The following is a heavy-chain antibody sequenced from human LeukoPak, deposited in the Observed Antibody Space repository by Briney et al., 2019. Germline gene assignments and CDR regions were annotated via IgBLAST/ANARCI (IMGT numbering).Heavy chain of an antibody. J-gene: IGHJ4*02. Sequence: SSETLSLTCTVSAGSVSNGNYYWSWLRQPPGKALEWIGYIYYTGTTYYIPSLEGRVTISVDTSKNQFSLKLSSVTAADTAVYYCASRRGPRGYSYGPGACFDYWGQGTLVTVSS. D-gene: IGHD5-18*01. CDR3: ASRRGPRGYSYGPGACFDY. V-gene: IGHV4-61*01. CDR1: AGSVSNGNYY. CDR2: IYYTGTT.